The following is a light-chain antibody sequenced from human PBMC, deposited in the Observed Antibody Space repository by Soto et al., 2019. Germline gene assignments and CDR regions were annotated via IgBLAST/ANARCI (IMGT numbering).Light chain of an antibody. CDR3: TSYAGGNNV. CDR1: SSDVGGYNY. J-gene: IGLJ1*01. Sequence: QSALTQPPSASGSPGQSVPISCTGPSSDVGGYNYVSWYQQHPGKVPKLMVYEVNKRPSGVPDRFSGSKSGNTASLTVSGLQAEDEADYYCTSYAGGNNVFGTGTKVTVL. V-gene: IGLV2-8*01. CDR2: EVN.